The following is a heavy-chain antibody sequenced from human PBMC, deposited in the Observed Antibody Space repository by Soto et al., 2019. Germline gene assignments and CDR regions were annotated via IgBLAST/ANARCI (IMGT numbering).Heavy chain of an antibody. D-gene: IGHD5-18*01. V-gene: IGHV3-48*01. J-gene: IGHJ4*02. CDR2: ISSSSSTM. CDR1: GFTFSSYS. Sequence: GGSLRLSCAASGFTFSSYSMNWVRQAPGKGLEWVSYISSSSSTMHYADSVKGRFTISRDNAKNSLYLQMNSLRAEDTAVYYCARDYSSYGPFDYWGQGTLVTVSS. CDR3: ARDYSSYGPFDY.